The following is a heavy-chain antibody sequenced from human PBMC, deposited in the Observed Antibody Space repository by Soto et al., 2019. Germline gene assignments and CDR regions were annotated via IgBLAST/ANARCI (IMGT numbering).Heavy chain of an antibody. V-gene: IGHV1-18*01. J-gene: IGHJ6*02. Sequence: ASVKVSCKASNYPFTSYGFAWVRQDPGHGLQWLGRISAYNNNADYAQEFQGRITMTTDTSTRTAVMELSSLTSDDTGVYYCARDSNPFGVVIRSPEKQKYGMDVWGQGTTVTVSS. CDR1: NYPFTSYG. CDR2: ISAYNNNA. D-gene: IGHD3-3*01. CDR3: ARDSNPFGVVIRSPEKQKYGMDV.